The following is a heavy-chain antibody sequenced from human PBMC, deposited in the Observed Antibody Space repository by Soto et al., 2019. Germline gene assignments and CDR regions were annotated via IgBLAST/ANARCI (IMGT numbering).Heavy chain of an antibody. CDR2: INWKSDI. CDR3: AISQDRGGRTTFIY. V-gene: IGHV3-9*01. J-gene: IGHJ4*02. CDR1: GFTFDDNA. D-gene: IGHD3-16*01. Sequence: PGGSLRLSCAVSGFTFDDNAMHWVRPAPEKGLEWVSGINWKSDIGYADSVKGRFPIYRDNAENSLYLQMNSLRAEDTALYYCAISQDRGGRTTFIYWGQGTQVTVSS.